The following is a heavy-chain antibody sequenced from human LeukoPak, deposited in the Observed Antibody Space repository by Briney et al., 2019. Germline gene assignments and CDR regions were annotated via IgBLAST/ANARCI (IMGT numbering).Heavy chain of an antibody. V-gene: IGHV3-7*01. CDR1: GFTFSGAW. D-gene: IGHD7-27*01. J-gene: IGHJ4*02. Sequence: GGSLRLSCTASGFTFSGAWMTWVRQAPGKGLEWVANIREDGTEKNYVDSVKGRFAISRDNAKNSLFLQMSNLRDDDTAIYYCARHVGISFWGQGTLVTVSS. CDR3: ARHVGISF. CDR2: IREDGTEK.